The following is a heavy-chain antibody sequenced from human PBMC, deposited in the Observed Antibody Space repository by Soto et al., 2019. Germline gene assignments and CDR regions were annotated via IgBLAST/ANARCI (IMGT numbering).Heavy chain of an antibody. CDR3: ASGGWGSSWYEGGSRIDY. D-gene: IGHD6-13*01. V-gene: IGHV3-13*01. Sequence: EVQLVESGGGLVQPGGSLRLSCAASGFTFSSYDMHWVRQVTGKGLEWVSAIGAAGDTYYPDSVKGRLTISRENAKNSLYLQMNSLRAEDTAVYYCASGGWGSSWYEGGSRIDYWGQGTLVTVSS. CDR1: GFTFSSYD. CDR2: IGAAGDT. J-gene: IGHJ4*02.